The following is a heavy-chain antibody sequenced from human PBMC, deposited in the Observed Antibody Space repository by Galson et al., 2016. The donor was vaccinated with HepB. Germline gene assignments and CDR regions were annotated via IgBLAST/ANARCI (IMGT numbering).Heavy chain of an antibody. V-gene: IGHV1-69*06. D-gene: IGHD5-12*01. CDR3: ARDTWINPQTRQFYFYGLDV. CDR2: IISFFVTP. CDR1: GASFITFA. J-gene: IGHJ6*02. Sequence: SVKVSCKASGASFITFAISWLRQAPGQGPEWMGSIISFFVTPTYAQRFEGRVTITADKSTDTAYTELTSLRSEDTAIYYCARDTWINPQTRQFYFYGLDVWGQGTTVTVSS.